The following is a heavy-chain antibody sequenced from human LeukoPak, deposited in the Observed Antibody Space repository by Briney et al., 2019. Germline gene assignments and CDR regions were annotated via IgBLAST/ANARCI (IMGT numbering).Heavy chain of an antibody. CDR1: GGSISSSSYY. V-gene: IGHV4-61*05. Sequence: SETLSLTCTVSGGSISSSSYYWGWIRQPPGKGPEWIGYIYYSGSTNYNPSLKSRVTISVDTSKNQFSLKLSSVTAANTAVYYCASSIVEAQSGVAFDIWGQGTMVTVSS. J-gene: IGHJ3*02. D-gene: IGHD1-26*01. CDR2: IYYSGST. CDR3: ASSIVEAQSGVAFDI.